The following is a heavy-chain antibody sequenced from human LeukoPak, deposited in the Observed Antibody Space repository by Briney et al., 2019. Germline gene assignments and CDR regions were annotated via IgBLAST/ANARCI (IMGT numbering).Heavy chain of an antibody. V-gene: IGHV4-61*01. CDR2: IYYSGST. CDR3: ARDRRNSWYNYYGMDV. Sequence: PSETLSLTCTVSGASVSSGSYYWSWIRQPPGKGLEWIGYIYYSGSTNYNPSLKSRVTISVDTSKNQFSLKLSSVTAADTAVYYCARDRRNSWYNYYGMDVWGQGTTVTVSS. J-gene: IGHJ6*02. D-gene: IGHD6-13*01. CDR1: GASVSSGSYY.